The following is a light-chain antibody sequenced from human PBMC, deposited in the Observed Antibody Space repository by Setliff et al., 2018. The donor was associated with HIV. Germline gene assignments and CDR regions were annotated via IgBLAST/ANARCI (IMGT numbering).Light chain of an antibody. CDR1: SSDVGDYSY. J-gene: IGLJ1*01. CDR3: SSYTGSNTYI. Sequence: QSALAQPASVSGSPGQSITISCTGTSSDVGDYSYVYWSQQHPGKAPKLMIYDVSKRPSGVSNRFSGAKSGNTASLTISGLQAEDEADYYCSSYTGSNTYIFGSGTKVT. CDR2: DVS. V-gene: IGLV2-14*01.